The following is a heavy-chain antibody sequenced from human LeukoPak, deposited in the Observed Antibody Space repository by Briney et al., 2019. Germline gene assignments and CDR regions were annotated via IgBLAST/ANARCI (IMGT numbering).Heavy chain of an antibody. CDR2: ISGSSIYI. V-gene: IGHV3-21*01. CDR1: GFTFSPYS. Sequence: GGSLRLSCAASGFTFSPYSMNWVRQAPGKGLEWGSAISGSSIYIYYADSVKGRFTISRDNAKNSLYLQMNSLRAEDTAVYYCARDPPYYDSSGYYYDYWGQGTLVTVSS. CDR3: ARDPPYYDSSGYYYDY. D-gene: IGHD3-22*01. J-gene: IGHJ4*02.